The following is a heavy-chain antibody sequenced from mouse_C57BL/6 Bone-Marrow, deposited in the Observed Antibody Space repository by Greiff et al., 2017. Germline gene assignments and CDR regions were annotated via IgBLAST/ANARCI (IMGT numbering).Heavy chain of an antibody. V-gene: IGHV1-85*01. CDR1: GYTFTGYD. D-gene: IGHD1-1*01. CDR2: IYPRDGST. CDR3: ARSAYGSSLDY. J-gene: IGHJ2*01. Sequence: VQLQQSGPELVKPGASVKLSCKASGYTFTGYDINWVKQLPGQGLEWIGWIYPRDGSTKYNEKVKGKATLTVDTSSSTAYMELHSLTSEDSAVYFCARSAYGSSLDYWGQGTTRTGSS.